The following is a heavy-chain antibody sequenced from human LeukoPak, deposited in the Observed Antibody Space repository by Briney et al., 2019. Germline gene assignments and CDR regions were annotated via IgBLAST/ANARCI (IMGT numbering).Heavy chain of an antibody. J-gene: IGHJ5*02. CDR3: ARDDSSSSTGWEA. Sequence: GGSLRLSCATSGFTFSSHWMSWVRQAPGKGLEWVANIKQDGSEKYYVDSVKGRFTISRDNSQNSLYLQMDSLRVEDTAIYYCARDDSSSSTGWEAWGQGILVTVSS. V-gene: IGHV3-7*01. CDR2: IKQDGSEK. CDR1: GFTFSSHW. D-gene: IGHD6-19*01.